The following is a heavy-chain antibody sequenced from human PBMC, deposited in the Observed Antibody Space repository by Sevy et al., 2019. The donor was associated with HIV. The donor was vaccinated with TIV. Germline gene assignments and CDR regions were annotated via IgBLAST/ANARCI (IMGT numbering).Heavy chain of an antibody. D-gene: IGHD1-26*01. CDR3: ARDCNSATCLWGLDV. CDR2: IKLDGSEK. J-gene: IGHJ6*02. V-gene: IGHV3-7*03. CDR1: GFTFNRYW. Sequence: GGSLRLSCVASGFTFNRYWMSWVRQAPGKGLQWVANIKLDGSEKYYLDSVRGRFTISRDNAKNSLYLQMNSLRAEDTAVYYCARDCNSATCLWGLDVWGLGTTVTVSS.